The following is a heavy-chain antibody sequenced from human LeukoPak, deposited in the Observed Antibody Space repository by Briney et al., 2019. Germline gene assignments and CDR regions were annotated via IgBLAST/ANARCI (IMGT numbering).Heavy chain of an antibody. CDR3: AKDMEDIVATDRVDY. D-gene: IGHD5-12*01. V-gene: IGHV3-23*01. CDR2: ISGNGVVT. CDR1: RFTFSSYA. Sequence: GGSLRLSCAASRFTFSSYAMSWVRQAPGKGLEWVSAISGNGVVTYYADSVKGRFTISRDNSKNTLYLQMNSLRAEDTAVYYCAKDMEDIVATDRVDYWGQGTLVTVSS. J-gene: IGHJ4*02.